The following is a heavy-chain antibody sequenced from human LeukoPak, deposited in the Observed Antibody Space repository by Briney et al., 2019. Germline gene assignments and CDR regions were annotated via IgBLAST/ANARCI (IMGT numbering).Heavy chain of an antibody. J-gene: IGHJ4*02. CDR1: EFTFSSFP. D-gene: IGHD6-13*01. Sequence: GGSLRLSCSASEFTFSSFPMHWVRQAPGKGPEYLSGISSNGGSTFYADSVKGRFTISRDNAKNSLYLQMNSLRAEDTAVYYCAREDGYSSSWYSDYWGQGTLVTVSS. CDR2: ISSNGGST. V-gene: IGHV3-64*04. CDR3: AREDGYSSSWYSDY.